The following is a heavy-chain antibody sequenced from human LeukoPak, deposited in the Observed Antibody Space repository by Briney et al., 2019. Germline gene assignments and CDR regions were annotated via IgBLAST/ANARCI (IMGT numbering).Heavy chain of an antibody. V-gene: IGHV3-21*01. J-gene: IGHJ4*02. CDR3: ARYEGAVAGTDDY. Sequence: GGSLRLSCAASGFTFSSYSMNWVRQAPGKGLEWVSSISSSSSYIYYADSVKGQFTISRDNAKNSLYLQMNSLRAEDTAVYYCARYEGAVAGTDDYWGQGTLVTVSS. D-gene: IGHD6-19*01. CDR2: ISSSSSYI. CDR1: GFTFSSYS.